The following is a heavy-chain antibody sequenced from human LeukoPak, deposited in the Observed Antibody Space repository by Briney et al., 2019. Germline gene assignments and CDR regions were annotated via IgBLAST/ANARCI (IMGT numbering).Heavy chain of an antibody. J-gene: IGHJ4*02. Sequence: GGSLRLSCAASGFTFSSYTMNWVRQAPGKGLEWVAVMGSGDGDTTYADSVRGRFTISRDNSKNRLDLQMNSLRPEDTAVYYCVRDFPENWQLVPLLDYWGQGTLVTVSS. CDR1: GFTFSSYT. V-gene: IGHV3-23*01. CDR2: MGSGDGDT. D-gene: IGHD6-6*01. CDR3: VRDFPENWQLVPLLDY.